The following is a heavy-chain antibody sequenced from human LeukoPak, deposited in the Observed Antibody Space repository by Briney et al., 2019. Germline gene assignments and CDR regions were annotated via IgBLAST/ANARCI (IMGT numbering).Heavy chain of an antibody. V-gene: IGHV3-21*01. D-gene: IGHD3-22*01. CDR1: GFPFSSHG. CDR2: ISSSSSYI. Sequence: GGTLRLSCAGSGFPFSSHGMNWVRQAPGKGLEWVSSISSSSSYIYYADSVKGRFTISRDNAKNSLYLQMNSLRAEDTAVYYCARVAVSYYYDSSGRRDAFDIWGQGTMVTVAS. J-gene: IGHJ3*02. CDR3: ARVAVSYYYDSSGRRDAFDI.